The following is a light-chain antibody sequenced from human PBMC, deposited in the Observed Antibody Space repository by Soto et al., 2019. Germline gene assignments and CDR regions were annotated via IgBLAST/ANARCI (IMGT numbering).Light chain of an antibody. J-gene: IGLJ3*02. CDR1: SGHSSYA. Sequence: QSVLTQSPSASASLGASVKLTCTLSSGHSSYAIAWHQQHPEKGPRFLMKLHNDGSHNKGDGIPDRFSCSSSGAERYLTISSLHSEDEADYYCQTWGTGTLVFGGGTQLTVL. CDR3: QTWGTGTLV. V-gene: IGLV4-69*01. CDR2: LHNDGSH.